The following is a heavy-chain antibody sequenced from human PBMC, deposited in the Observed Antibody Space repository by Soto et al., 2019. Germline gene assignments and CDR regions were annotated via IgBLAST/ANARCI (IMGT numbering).Heavy chain of an antibody. CDR3: ARADCTGAYCYSWPFNYGVDV. J-gene: IGHJ6*02. V-gene: IGHV3-33*08. Sequence: QVQLVESGGGVVQPGGSVRLSCTTSGFTFNTYGMHWVRQAPGKGLEWVAIIWYDGSNKYYADFVKGRFTISRDNSKNTLYLQMNSLRAEDSALYYCARADCTGAYCYSWPFNYGVDVWGQGTTVTVSS. CDR2: IWYDGSNK. D-gene: IGHD2-15*01. CDR1: GFTFNTYG.